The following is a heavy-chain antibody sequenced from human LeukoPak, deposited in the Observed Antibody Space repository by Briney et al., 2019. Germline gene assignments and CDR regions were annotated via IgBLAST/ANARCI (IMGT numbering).Heavy chain of an antibody. V-gene: IGHV4-59*05. CDR1: GGSISSYY. CDR2: IYYSGST. CDR3: ARQGPLNYMDV. Sequence: PSETLSPTCTVSGGSISSYYWSWIRQPPGKGLEWIGSIYYSGSTYYNPSLKSRVTISVDTSKNQFSLKLSSVTAADTAVYYCARQGPLNYMDVWGKGTTVTVSS. J-gene: IGHJ6*03.